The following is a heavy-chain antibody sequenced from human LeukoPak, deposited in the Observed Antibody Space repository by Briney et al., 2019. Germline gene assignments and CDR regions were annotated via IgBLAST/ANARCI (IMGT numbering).Heavy chain of an antibody. J-gene: IGHJ4*02. Sequence: GGSLRLSCAASGFTFSSYGMHWVRQAPGKGLEWVAVISYDGSNKYYADSVKGRFTISRDNSKNTLYLQMNSLRAEDTAVYYCAKSGVYFDYWGQGTLVTVSS. V-gene: IGHV3-30*18. CDR3: AKSGVYFDY. CDR2: ISYDGSNK. CDR1: GFTFSSYG.